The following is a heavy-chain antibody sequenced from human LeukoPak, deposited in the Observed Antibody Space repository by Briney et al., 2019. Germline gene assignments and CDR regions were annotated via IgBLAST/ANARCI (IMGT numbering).Heavy chain of an antibody. CDR1: GFTFSSYW. V-gene: IGHV3-7*03. CDR3: ARGGAITMVRGVIALYYYYGMDV. D-gene: IGHD3-10*01. J-gene: IGHJ6*02. CDR2: IKQDGSEK. Sequence: GGSLRLSCAASGFTFSSYWMTWVRQAPGKGLEWVANIKQDGSEKYYVDSVKGRFTISRDNAKNSLYLQMNSLRAEDTAVYYCARGGAITMVRGVIALYYYYGMDVWGQGTTVTVSS.